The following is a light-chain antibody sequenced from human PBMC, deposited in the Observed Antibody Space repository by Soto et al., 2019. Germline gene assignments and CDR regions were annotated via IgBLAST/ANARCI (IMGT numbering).Light chain of an antibody. CDR1: QSISTW. V-gene: IGKV1-5*01. CDR3: QQYNSYPWT. Sequence: DIQMTQNPSTLSASVGDRVTITCRASQSISTWLAWYQQKPGKAPKVLIYEASKLESGVPSRFSGSGSGTEFTLTISGLQPDDFAAYYCQQYNSYPWTFGQGTKVDIK. CDR2: EAS. J-gene: IGKJ1*01.